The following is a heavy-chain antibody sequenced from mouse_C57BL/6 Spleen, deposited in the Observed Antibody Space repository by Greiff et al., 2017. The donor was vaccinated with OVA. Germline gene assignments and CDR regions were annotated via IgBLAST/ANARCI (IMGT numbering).Heavy chain of an antibody. J-gene: IGHJ2*01. V-gene: IGHV5-17*01. CDR1: GFTFSDYG. D-gene: IGHD2-2*01. Sequence: EVQRVESGGGLVKPGGSLKLSCAASGFTFSDYGMHWVRQAPEKGLEWVAYISSGSSTIYYAVTVKGRFTISRDNAKNTLFLQMTSLGSEDTAMYYCASGGLRRVYYGYWGQGTTLTVSS. CDR2: ISSGSSTI. CDR3: ASGGLRRVYYGY.